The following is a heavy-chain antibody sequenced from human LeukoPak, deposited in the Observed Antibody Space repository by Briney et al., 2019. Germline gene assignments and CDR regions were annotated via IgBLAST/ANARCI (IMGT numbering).Heavy chain of an antibody. CDR2: IDPNSGGT. CDR3: AATAMASGSHYYFDY. Sequence: GASVKVSCKASGYTFTGYYMHWVRQATGQGLEWMGWIDPNSGGTNYAQKFQGRVTMTRDTSISTAYMELSRLRSDDTAVYYCAATAMASGSHYYFDYWGQGTLVTVSS. V-gene: IGHV1-2*02. J-gene: IGHJ4*02. CDR1: GYTFTGYY. D-gene: IGHD5-18*01.